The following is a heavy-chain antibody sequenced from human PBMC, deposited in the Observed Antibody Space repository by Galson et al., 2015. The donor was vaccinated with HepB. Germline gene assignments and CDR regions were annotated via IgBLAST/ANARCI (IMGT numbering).Heavy chain of an antibody. J-gene: IGHJ4*02. CDR1: GFTFGDYA. CDR2: IRSKAYGGTT. Sequence: SLRLSCAASGFTFGDYAMSWFRQAPGKGLEWVGFIRSKAYGGTTEYAASVKGRLTISRDDSKSIAYLQMNSLKTEDTAVYYCTRCDMLTTVYVRIENFDYWGQGTLVTVSS. CDR3: TRCDMLTTVYVRIENFDY. V-gene: IGHV3-49*03. D-gene: IGHD4-17*01.